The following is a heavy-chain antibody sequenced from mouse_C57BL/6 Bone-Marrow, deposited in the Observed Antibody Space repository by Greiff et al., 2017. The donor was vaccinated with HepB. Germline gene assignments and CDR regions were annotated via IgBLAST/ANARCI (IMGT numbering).Heavy chain of an antibody. D-gene: IGHD1-1*01. Sequence: EVQLVESGGGLVQPGGSLKLSCAASGFTFSDYGMAWVRQAPRKGPEWVAFISNLAYSIYYADTVTGRFTISRENAKNTLYLEMSSLRSEDTAMYYCARGYYYGSSYGFAYWGQGTLVTVSA. CDR3: ARGYYYGSSYGFAY. V-gene: IGHV5-15*01. CDR2: ISNLAYSI. CDR1: GFTFSDYG. J-gene: IGHJ3*01.